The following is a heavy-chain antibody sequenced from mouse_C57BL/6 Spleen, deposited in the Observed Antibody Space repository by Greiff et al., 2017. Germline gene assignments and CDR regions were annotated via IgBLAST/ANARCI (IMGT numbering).Heavy chain of an antibody. CDR1: GYTFTDYE. CDR2: IDPETGGT. CDR3: TRRGIYRLDY. Sequence: QVQLQQSGAELVRPGASVTLSCKASGYTFTDYEMHWVKQTPVHGLEWIGAIDPETGGTAYNQKFKGKAILTADKSSSTAYMELRSLTSEDSAVYYCTRRGIYRLDYWGQGTTLTVSS. V-gene: IGHV1-15*01. D-gene: IGHD2-14*01. J-gene: IGHJ2*01.